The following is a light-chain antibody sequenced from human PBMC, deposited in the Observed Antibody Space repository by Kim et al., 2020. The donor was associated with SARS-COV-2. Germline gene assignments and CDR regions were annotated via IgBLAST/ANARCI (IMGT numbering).Light chain of an antibody. CDR1: KLGDKY. Sequence: GSQGQTASITCSGVKLGDKYACWYQQKPGQSPVLVIYQDTKRPSGIPERFSGSNSGNTATLTISGTQAMDEADYYCQAWDSSTVVFGGGTQLTVL. CDR2: QDT. V-gene: IGLV3-1*01. CDR3: QAWDSSTVV. J-gene: IGLJ2*01.